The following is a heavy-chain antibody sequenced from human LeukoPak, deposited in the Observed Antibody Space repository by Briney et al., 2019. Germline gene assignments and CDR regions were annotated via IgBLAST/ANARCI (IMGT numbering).Heavy chain of an antibody. CDR2: IIPIFGTA. V-gene: IGHV1-69*05. J-gene: IGHJ5*02. CDR3: ARAYGDYPDNWFDP. Sequence: PRASVKVSCKASGGTFSSYAISWVRQAPGQGLEWMGGIIPIFGTANYAQKFQGRVAITTDESTSTAYMELSSLRSEDTAVYYCARAYGDYPDNWFDPWGQGTLVTVSS. D-gene: IGHD4-17*01. CDR1: GGTFSSYA.